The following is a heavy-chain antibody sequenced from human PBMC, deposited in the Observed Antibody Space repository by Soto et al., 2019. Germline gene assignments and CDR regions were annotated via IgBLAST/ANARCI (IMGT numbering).Heavy chain of an antibody. CDR2: IYHSGST. D-gene: IGHD2-2*02. CDR1: GGSISSSNW. Sequence: SETLSLTCAVSGGSISSSNWWSWVRQPPGKGLEWIGEIYHSGSTNYNPSLKSRVTISVDKSKNQFSLKLSSVTAADTAVYYCARDKACSSTSCYSRWFDPWGQGTLVTVSS. V-gene: IGHV4-4*02. CDR3: ARDKACSSTSCYSRWFDP. J-gene: IGHJ5*02.